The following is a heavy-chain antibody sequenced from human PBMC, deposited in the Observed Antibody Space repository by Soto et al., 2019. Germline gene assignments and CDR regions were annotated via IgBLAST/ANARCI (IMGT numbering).Heavy chain of an antibody. D-gene: IGHD6-6*01. CDR3: ARSAYSSSAHTAY. Sequence: QVQLVQSGAEVKKPGSSVKVSCKASGGTFSSYAISWVRQAPGQGLEWMGGIIPIFGTANYAQKFQGRVTITEDESTSKAYMELSSLRSEDTSLYYCARSAYSSSAHTAYWRQGTLVTVSS. CDR1: GGTFSSYA. J-gene: IGHJ4*02. V-gene: IGHV1-69*01. CDR2: IIPIFGTA.